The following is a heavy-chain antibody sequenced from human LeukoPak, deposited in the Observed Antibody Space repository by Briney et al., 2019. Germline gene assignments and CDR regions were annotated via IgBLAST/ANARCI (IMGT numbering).Heavy chain of an antibody. CDR3: ARFSVTTSGGFDY. D-gene: IGHD4-17*01. Sequence: PSETLSLTCAVYGGSFSGYYWSWIRQPPGKGLEWIGEINHSGSTNYNPSLKSRVTISVDTSKNQFSLKLSSVTAADTAVYYCARFSVTTSGGFDYWGQGTLVTVSS. J-gene: IGHJ4*02. CDR2: INHSGST. CDR1: GGSFSGYY. V-gene: IGHV4-34*01.